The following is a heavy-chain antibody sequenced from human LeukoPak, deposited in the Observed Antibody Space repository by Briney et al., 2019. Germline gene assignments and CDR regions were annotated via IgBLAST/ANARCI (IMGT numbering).Heavy chain of an antibody. Sequence: PGRSLRLSCAASGFTFDDYAMHWVRQAPGKGLEGVSVISWNSGSIGYADSVKGRFTISRDNAKNSLYLQMNSLRAEDTALYYCAKSYYYGSGSYHPGAFDIWGQGTMATVSS. D-gene: IGHD3-10*01. V-gene: IGHV3-9*01. J-gene: IGHJ3*02. CDR1: GFTFDDYA. CDR2: ISWNSGSI. CDR3: AKSYYYGSGSYHPGAFDI.